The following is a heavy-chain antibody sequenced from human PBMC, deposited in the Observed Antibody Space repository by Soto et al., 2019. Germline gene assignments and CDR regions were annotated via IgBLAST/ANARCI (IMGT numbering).Heavy chain of an antibody. Sequence: EVQLLESGGGLGQPGGSLRLSCSASGLGFTTYSMSWVRQPPGKGLEWVSGITGNGHNTYYAESVKGRFTISRDNSKNTLYLQMDSLRAEDAAEYYCASHHGIYKYYFDYWGQGTLVTVSS. CDR2: ITGNGHNT. CDR3: ASHHGIYKYYFDY. CDR1: GLGFTTYS. J-gene: IGHJ4*02. D-gene: IGHD1-1*01. V-gene: IGHV3-23*01.